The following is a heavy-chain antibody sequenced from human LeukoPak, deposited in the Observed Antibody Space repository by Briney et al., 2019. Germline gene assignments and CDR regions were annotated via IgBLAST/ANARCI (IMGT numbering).Heavy chain of an antibody. CDR3: ARWYYYGSGRRQFDY. V-gene: IGHV4-30-4*08. D-gene: IGHD3-10*01. Sequence: SETLSLTCTVSGGSISSGGYYWSWIRQPPGKGLEWIGYIYYSGSSNYNPSLKSRVTISVDTSKNQFSLNLSSVTAADTAVYYCARWYYYGSGRRQFDYWGQGTLVTVSS. CDR2: IYYSGSS. J-gene: IGHJ4*02. CDR1: GGSISSGGYY.